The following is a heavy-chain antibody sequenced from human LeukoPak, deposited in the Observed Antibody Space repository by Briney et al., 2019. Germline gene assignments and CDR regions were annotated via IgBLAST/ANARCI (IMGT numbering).Heavy chain of an antibody. CDR3: ARDRDYYGSGVYDY. V-gene: IGHV4-39*07. Sequence: SETLSLTCTVSGGSIGSSSYYWGWIRQPPGKGLEWIGSIYYSGSTYYNPSLKSRVTISVDTSKNQFSLKLSSVTAADTAVYYCARDRDYYGSGVYDYWGQGTLVTVSS. CDR2: IYYSGST. J-gene: IGHJ4*02. CDR1: GGSIGSSSYY. D-gene: IGHD3-10*01.